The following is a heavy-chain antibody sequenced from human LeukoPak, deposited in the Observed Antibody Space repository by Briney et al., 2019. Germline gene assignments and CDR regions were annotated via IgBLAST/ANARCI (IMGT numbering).Heavy chain of an antibody. CDR3: ARATSGTYYYFDS. Sequence: PSETLSLTCTVSDGSISTYYWSWIRQSPGKGLEWIGYIHNSGSTNYSPSLKSRVTMSVDTSKNQFSLKLSSVTAADTALYYCARATSGTYYYFDSWGRGTLVSVSS. CDR1: DGSISTYY. CDR2: IHNSGST. D-gene: IGHD3-10*01. J-gene: IGHJ4*02. V-gene: IGHV4-59*12.